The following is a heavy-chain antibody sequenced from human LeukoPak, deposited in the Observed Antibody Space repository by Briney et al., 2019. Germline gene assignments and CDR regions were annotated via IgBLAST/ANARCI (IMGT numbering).Heavy chain of an antibody. CDR2: ITPIFGTA. Sequence: GSSVKVSCKASGGTFSSYAISWVRQAPGQGLEWMGGITPIFGTANYAQKFQGRVTITADESTSTAYMELSSLRSEDTAVYYCARRQSYYYGSGVDYWGQGTLVTVSP. CDR3: ARRQSYYYGSGVDY. J-gene: IGHJ4*02. V-gene: IGHV1-69*01. D-gene: IGHD3-10*01. CDR1: GGTFSSYA.